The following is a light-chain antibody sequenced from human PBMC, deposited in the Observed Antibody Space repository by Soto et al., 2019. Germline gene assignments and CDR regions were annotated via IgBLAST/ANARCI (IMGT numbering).Light chain of an antibody. CDR2: GAS. J-gene: IGKJ4*01. V-gene: IGKV1-12*02. CDR1: QVISSW. CDR3: QQVSSFPFT. Sequence: DIQMTQSPSSVSASVGDRVTITCRASQVISSWLAWYQKKPGQAPRLLIYGASNLESGVPSRFTGSESGTDFTLTINNLQPEDFATYFCQQVSSFPFTFGGGTKVDIK.